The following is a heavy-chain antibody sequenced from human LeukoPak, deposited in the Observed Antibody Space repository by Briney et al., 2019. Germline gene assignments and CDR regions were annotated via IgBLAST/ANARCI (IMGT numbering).Heavy chain of an antibody. CDR1: GFTFSSYA. CDR3: ARGLSSRGLYFDY. D-gene: IGHD2/OR15-2a*01. V-gene: IGHV3-30*04. Sequence: GGSLRLSCAASGFTFSSYAMHWVRQAPGKGLEWVAVISYDGSNKYYADSVKGRFTISRDNSKNTLYLQMNSLRAEDTAVYYCARGLSSRGLYFDYWGQGTLVTVSS. J-gene: IGHJ4*02. CDR2: ISYDGSNK.